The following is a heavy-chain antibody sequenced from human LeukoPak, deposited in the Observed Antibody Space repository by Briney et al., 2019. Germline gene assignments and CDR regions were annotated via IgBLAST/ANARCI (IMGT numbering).Heavy chain of an antibody. D-gene: IGHD4-17*01. Sequence: SETLSLTCTVSGGSISSYYWSWIRQPPGKGLEWIGYIYYSGSTNYNPSLKSRVTISVDTSKNQFSLKLNSVTAADTAVYYCAAGPYGDRVGFDPWGQGTLVTVSS. CDR1: GGSISSYY. CDR3: AAGPYGDRVGFDP. J-gene: IGHJ5*02. CDR2: IYYSGST. V-gene: IGHV4-59*01.